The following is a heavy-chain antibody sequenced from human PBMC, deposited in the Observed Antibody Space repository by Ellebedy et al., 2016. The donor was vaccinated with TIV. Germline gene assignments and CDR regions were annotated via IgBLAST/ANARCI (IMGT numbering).Heavy chain of an antibody. CDR2: INSDGSST. D-gene: IGHD4-23*01. Sequence: GESLKISXAASGFTFNRYWVHWVRQARGKGLVWVSRINSDGSSTNYADSVKGRFTISRDNAKNSLYLQMHSLSAEDTAVYYCAREGRHYGGNSGVDYWGQGTLVTVSS. V-gene: IGHV3-74*01. CDR3: AREGRHYGGNSGVDY. CDR1: GFTFNRYW. J-gene: IGHJ4*02.